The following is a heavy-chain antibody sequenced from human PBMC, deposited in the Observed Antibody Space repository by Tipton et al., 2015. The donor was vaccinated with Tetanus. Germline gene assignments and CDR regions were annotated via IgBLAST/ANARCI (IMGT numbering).Heavy chain of an antibody. D-gene: IGHD4-17*01. CDR1: GGSISSSSYY. J-gene: IGHJ4*02. CDR2: IYYSGST. V-gene: IGHV4-39*01. CDR3: ATDYGDYGLG. Sequence: TLSLTCTVSGGSISSSSYYWGWIRQPPGKGLEWIGSIYYSGSTYYNPSLKSRVTISVDTSKNQLSLKLSSVTAADTAMYYCATDYGDYGLGWGQGTLVTVSS.